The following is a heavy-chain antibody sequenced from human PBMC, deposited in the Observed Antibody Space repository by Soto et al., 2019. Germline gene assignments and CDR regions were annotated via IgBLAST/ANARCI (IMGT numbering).Heavy chain of an antibody. CDR3: ARDSGSYYGYYYAFDV. D-gene: IGHD1-26*01. CDR2: IHPSGSS. CDR1: GGSVATGSYY. J-gene: IGHJ6*02. V-gene: IGHV4-61*01. Sequence: SETLSLSCSVLGGSVATGSYYWSWIRQPPGKGLEWIGYIHPSGSSNYNPSLKSRVTTSVDTSKNQFSLKLTSVTAADTAVYYCARDSGSYYGYYYAFDVWGQGTTVTVSS.